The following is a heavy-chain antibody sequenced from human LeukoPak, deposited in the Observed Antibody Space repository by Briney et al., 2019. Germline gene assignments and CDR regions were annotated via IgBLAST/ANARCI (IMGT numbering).Heavy chain of an antibody. CDR1: GGSISSSSYY. V-gene: IGHV4-39*07. CDR2: IYYSGST. J-gene: IGHJ5*02. CDR3: ARGRRTYYYGSGSLGGKHWFDP. D-gene: IGHD3-10*01. Sequence: TSETLSLTCTVSGGSISSSSYYWGWIRQPPGKGLEWIGSIYYSGSTYYNPSLKSRVTISVDTSKNQFSLKLSSVTAADTAVYYCARGRRTYYYGSGSLGGKHWFDPWGQGTLVTVSS.